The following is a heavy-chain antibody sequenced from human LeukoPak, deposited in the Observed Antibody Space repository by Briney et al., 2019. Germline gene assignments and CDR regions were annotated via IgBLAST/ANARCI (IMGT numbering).Heavy chain of an antibody. CDR2: ISYDGSNK. CDR3: AKFLLRLGYYFDY. J-gene: IGHJ4*02. V-gene: IGHV3-30*04. D-gene: IGHD3-16*01. CDR1: GFTFSSYA. Sequence: GGSLRLSCAASGFTFSSYAMHWVRQAPGKGLEWVAVISYDGSNKYYADSVKGRFTISRDNSKNTLYLQMNSLRAEDTAVYYCAKFLLRLGYYFDYWGQGTLVTVSS.